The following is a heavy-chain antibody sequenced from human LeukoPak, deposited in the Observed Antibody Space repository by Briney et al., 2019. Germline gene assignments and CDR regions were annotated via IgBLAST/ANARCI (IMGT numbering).Heavy chain of an antibody. CDR1: GYTFTGYY. D-gene: IGHD3-10*01. CDR3: ARDPSMVRGENTPYFDY. V-gene: IGHV1-69*13. CDR2: IIPIFGTA. Sequence: SVKVSCKASGYTFTGYYMHWVRQAPGQGLEWMGGIIPIFGTADYAQKFQGRVTITADESTSTAYMDLSSLRSEDTAVYYCARDPSMVRGENTPYFDYWGQGTLVTVSS. J-gene: IGHJ4*02.